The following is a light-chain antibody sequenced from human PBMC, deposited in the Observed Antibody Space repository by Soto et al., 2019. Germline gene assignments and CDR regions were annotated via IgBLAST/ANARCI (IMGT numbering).Light chain of an antibody. Sequence: SQAGSVSRSPGPSVPISCNGTSSDVGGYNRVSWYQQTPGTAPKLIIYDVGSRPSGVPDRFSGSKSGNTASLTISGLQAEDEADYYCDSYTASSTYVFGTGTKVTV. V-gene: IGLV2-18*02. CDR3: DSYTASSTYV. J-gene: IGLJ1*01. CDR2: DVG. CDR1: SSDVGGYNR.